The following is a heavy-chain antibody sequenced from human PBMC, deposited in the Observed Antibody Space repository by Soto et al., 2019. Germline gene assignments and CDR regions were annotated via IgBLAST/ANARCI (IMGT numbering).Heavy chain of an antibody. V-gene: IGHV3-21*01. CDR2: ISSSSSYI. CDR3: ARDVSDGIPYYYYYYGMDV. Sequence: GGSLRLSCAASGFTFSSYSMNWVRQAPGKGLEWVSSISSSSSYIYYADSVKGRLTISRDNAKNSLYLQMNSLRAEDTAVYYCARDVSDGIPYYYYYYGMDVWGQGTTVTVSS. CDR1: GFTFSSYS. D-gene: IGHD1-1*01. J-gene: IGHJ6*02.